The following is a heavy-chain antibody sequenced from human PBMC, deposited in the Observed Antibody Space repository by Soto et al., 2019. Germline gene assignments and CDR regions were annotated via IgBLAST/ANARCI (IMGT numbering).Heavy chain of an antibody. CDR3: ASARWDY. CDR1: GASFNANY. V-gene: IGHV4-34*01. Sequence: SETLSLTCAVSGASFNANYWTWIRQPPGKGPEWIGEINHSGNTNYNPSLKSRVTISADTSKNQFSLKLSSVTAADTAVYYCASARWDYWGQGTLVTVSS. CDR2: INHSGNT. J-gene: IGHJ4*02.